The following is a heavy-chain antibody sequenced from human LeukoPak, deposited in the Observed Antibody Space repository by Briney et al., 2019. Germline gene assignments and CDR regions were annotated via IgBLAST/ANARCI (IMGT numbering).Heavy chain of an antibody. D-gene: IGHD3-3*01. CDR2: IYYSGST. CDR3: ARASYDFENGPLYYFDY. Sequence: SETLSLTCTVSGGSISSYYWSWIRQPPGKGLEWIGYIYYSGSTNYNTSLKSRVTISVDTPKSQFSLKLSSVTAADTAVYYCARASYDFENGPLYYFDYWGQGTLVTVSS. V-gene: IGHV4-59*01. CDR1: GGSISSYY. J-gene: IGHJ4*02.